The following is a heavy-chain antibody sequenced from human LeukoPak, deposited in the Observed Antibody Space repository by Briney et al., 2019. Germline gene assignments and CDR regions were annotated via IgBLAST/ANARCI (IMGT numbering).Heavy chain of an antibody. Sequence: GGSLRLSCAASGFTFSSYEMNWVRQAPGKGLEWVSYISSSGTTIYYADSVKGRFTISRDNSKNTLYLQMNSLRAEDTAVYYCAKVMAAAGTHWGQGTLVTVSS. V-gene: IGHV3-48*03. CDR3: AKVMAAAGTH. J-gene: IGHJ4*02. D-gene: IGHD6-13*01. CDR2: ISSSGTTI. CDR1: GFTFSSYE.